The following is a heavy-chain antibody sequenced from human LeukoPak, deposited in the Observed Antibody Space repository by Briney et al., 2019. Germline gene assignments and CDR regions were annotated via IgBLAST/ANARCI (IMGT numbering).Heavy chain of an antibody. CDR2: INPNSGGT. D-gene: IGHD3-9*01. CDR3: ARAGLRYFDWLLHDQIAGEEGIDY. J-gene: IGHJ4*02. CDR1: GYTFTGYY. V-gene: IGHV1-2*02. Sequence: GASVKVSCKASGYTFTGYYMHWVRQAPGQGLEGMGWINPNSGGTNYAQKFQGRVTMTRDTSISTAYMELSRLRSDDTAVYYCARAGLRYFDWLLHDQIAGEEGIDYWGQGTLVTVSS.